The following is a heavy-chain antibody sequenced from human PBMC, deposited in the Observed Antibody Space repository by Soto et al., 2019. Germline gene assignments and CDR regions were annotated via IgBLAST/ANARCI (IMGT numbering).Heavy chain of an antibody. CDR1: GGSISSYY. V-gene: IGHV4-59*08. J-gene: IGHJ4*02. CDR3: ARHRRLNDY. Sequence: SETLSLTCTVSGGSISSYYWSRIRQPPGKGLEWIGYIYYSGSTNYNPSLKSRVTISVDTSKNQFSLKLSSVTAAGTAVYYCARHRRLNDYWGQGTLVTVSS. CDR2: IYYSGST. D-gene: IGHD4-17*01.